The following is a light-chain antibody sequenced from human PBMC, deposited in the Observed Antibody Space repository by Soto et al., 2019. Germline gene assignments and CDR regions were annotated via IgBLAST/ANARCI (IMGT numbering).Light chain of an antibody. CDR3: CSHEGTYARV. J-gene: IGLJ3*02. CDR2: DVM. CDR1: TSDVSGYNV. V-gene: IGLV2-11*01. Sequence: QSALTQPRSVSGTPGQSVAISCTGSTSDVSGYNVDSWYQLPPGKAPKLIIYDVMRRPSVVPDRFSCSKSGYTASLTISGLQSDDEDDYYCCSHEGTYARVFGGGTKVTVL.